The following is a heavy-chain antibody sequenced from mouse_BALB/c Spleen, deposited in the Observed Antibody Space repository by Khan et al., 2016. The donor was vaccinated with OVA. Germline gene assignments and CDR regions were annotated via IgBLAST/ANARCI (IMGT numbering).Heavy chain of an antibody. CDR2: ISNGGGST. J-gene: IGHJ4*01. V-gene: IGHV5-12*02. CDR3: ARHGYGKEDVMDY. CDR1: GFTFSDYY. Sequence: EVELVESGGGLVQPGGSLKLSCATSGFTFSDYYMYWVRQTPEKRLEWVAYISNGGGSTYYPDTVKGRFTISRYNATNTLYLQMSRLKSVDKAFYDCARHGYGKEDVMDYWGQGTSVTVSS. D-gene: IGHD2-10*02.